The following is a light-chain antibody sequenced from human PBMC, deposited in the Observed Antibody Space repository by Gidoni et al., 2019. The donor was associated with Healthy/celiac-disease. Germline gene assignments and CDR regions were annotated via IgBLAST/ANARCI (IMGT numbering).Light chain of an antibody. CDR2: AAS. V-gene: IGKV1-39*01. CDR1: QSISSY. Sequence: DIQMTQSPSSLSASVGDRVTITCRASQSISSYLNWYQQKPEKAPKLLIYAASSLQSWVPSRFSGSGSGTDFTLTISSLQPEDFATYYCQQSYSTPETFGQGTKLEIK. CDR3: QQSYSTPET. J-gene: IGKJ2*01.